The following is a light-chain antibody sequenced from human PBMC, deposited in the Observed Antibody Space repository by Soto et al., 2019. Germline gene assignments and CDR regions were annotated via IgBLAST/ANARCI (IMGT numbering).Light chain of an antibody. J-gene: IGLJ2*01. CDR2: NDN. V-gene: IGLV1-44*01. CDR3: AAWDDSLNGLV. CDR1: SSNIGSDT. Sequence: QSVLTQPPSASGTPGQRVTISCSGSSSNIGSDTVSWYQHLPGTAPKLLIYNDNQRPSGVPDRFFGSKSGTSVSLAISGLQSQDEADYYCAAWDDSLNGLVFGGGTKVTV.